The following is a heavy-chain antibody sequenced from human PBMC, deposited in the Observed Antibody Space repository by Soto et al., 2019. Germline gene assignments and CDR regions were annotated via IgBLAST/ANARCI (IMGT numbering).Heavy chain of an antibody. CDR1: GGSISRGGHY. J-gene: IGHJ3*02. CDR3: ARDRGNADAFDI. V-gene: IGHV4-31*11. D-gene: IGHD3-10*01. Sequence: SETLSLTCAVYGGSISRGGHYWSWIRQHPGKGLEWIGYIYYSGSTHYNPSLKSRVTISVDTSKNQFSLRLSSVTAADTAVYYCARDRGNADAFDIWGQGTMVTVSS. CDR2: IYYSGST.